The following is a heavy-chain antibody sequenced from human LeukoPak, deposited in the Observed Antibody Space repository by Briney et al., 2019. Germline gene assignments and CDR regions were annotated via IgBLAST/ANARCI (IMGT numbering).Heavy chain of an antibody. Sequence: ASVKVSCKASGYTFSSYAMNWVRQAPGQGLEWMGWINTNTGNPTYAQGFTGRFVFSLDTSVSTAYLQISSLKAEDTAVYYCARHRGRNYSSGWYSWFDPWGQGTLVTVSS. CDR1: GYTFSSYA. V-gene: IGHV7-4-1*02. J-gene: IGHJ5*02. CDR2: INTNTGNP. CDR3: ARHRGRNYSSGWYSWFDP. D-gene: IGHD6-19*01.